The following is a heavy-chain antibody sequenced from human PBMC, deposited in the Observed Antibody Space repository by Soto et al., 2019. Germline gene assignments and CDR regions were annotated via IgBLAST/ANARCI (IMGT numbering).Heavy chain of an antibody. V-gene: IGHV4-4*02. Sequence: QVQLQESGPGLVKPSGTLSLTCTVSGASISSTSSYDWWSWVRQPPGKGLEWIGEIYHSGSTNYNPTRKGXVPSSXXKTKNQFSLRVSTVTAADPAVYYCARMVGATLVDYWGQGTLATVSS. CDR3: ARMVGATLVDY. J-gene: IGHJ4*02. D-gene: IGHD1-26*01. CDR1: GASISSTSSYDW. CDR2: IYHSGST.